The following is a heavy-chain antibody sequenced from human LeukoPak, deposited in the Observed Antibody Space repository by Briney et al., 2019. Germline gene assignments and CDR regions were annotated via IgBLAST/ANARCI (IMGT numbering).Heavy chain of an antibody. CDR1: GYTFTSYD. CDR2: MNPNSGNT. V-gene: IGHV1-8*01. D-gene: IGHD6-13*01. Sequence: GASVTVSFKASGYTFTSYDINWVRQATGQGLEWMGWMNPNSGNTGYAQKFQGRVTMTRNTSISTAYMELSSLRSEDTAVYYCARRGETGYSSSWYSAYYYYMDVWGKGTTVTVSS. J-gene: IGHJ6*03. CDR3: ARRGETGYSSSWYSAYYYYMDV.